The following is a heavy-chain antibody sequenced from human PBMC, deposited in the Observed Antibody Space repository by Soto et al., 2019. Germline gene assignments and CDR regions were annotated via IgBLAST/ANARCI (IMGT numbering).Heavy chain of an antibody. CDR3: ARGTLWGGMDV. D-gene: IGHD3-16*01. J-gene: IGHJ6*02. Sequence: QVQLQESGPGLVKPSQTLSLTCTVSGGSISSGGYYWSWIRQHPGKGLECIGYIYDSGSTYYNPSLKSRVTISVDSSKNQFSLKLSSVTAADTAVYYCARGTLWGGMDVWFQGTTVTVFS. V-gene: IGHV4-31*03. CDR1: GGSISSGGYY. CDR2: IYDSGST.